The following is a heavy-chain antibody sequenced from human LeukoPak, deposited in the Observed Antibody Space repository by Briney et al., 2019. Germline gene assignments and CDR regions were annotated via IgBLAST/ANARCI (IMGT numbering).Heavy chain of an antibody. Sequence: GGSLRLSCAASGFTVSSNYMSWVRQAPGKGLEWVSVIYSGGSTYSADSVQGRFTISRDTSKNTLYLQMNSLRAEDTADYYCARSIPGSTWYYFDYWGQGTLVAVSS. J-gene: IGHJ4*02. CDR3: ARSIPGSTWYYFDY. D-gene: IGHD6-13*01. CDR1: GFTVSSNY. CDR2: IYSGGST. V-gene: IGHV3-66*01.